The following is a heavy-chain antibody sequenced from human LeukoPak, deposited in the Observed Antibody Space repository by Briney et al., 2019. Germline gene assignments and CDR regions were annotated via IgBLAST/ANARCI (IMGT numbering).Heavy chain of an antibody. V-gene: IGHV1-18*01. CDR1: GYTFTNYG. D-gene: IGHD6-13*01. J-gene: IGHJ5*02. Sequence: ASVKVSCKASGYTFTNYGISWVRQAPGQGLEWMGWISAYDGNTNYEQKFQGRVTMTTDTATSTAYMELRSLRSDDTAVYYCARDKVIASAGTPNWFDPWGQGTLVTVSS. CDR3: ARDKVIASAGTPNWFDP. CDR2: ISAYDGNT.